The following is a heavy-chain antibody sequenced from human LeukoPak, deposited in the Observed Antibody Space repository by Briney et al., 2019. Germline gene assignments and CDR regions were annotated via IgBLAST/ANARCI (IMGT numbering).Heavy chain of an antibody. V-gene: IGHV4-59*01. CDR2: IYNSATT. CDR3: ARNSSSSWGYYSMDV. CDR1: GASISSYS. Sequence: NPSETLSLTCSVSGASISSYSWSWIRQTPGQGLEWIGYIYNSATTNYNPAPKSRLIMSVDTSKNQISLKLTSVTAADTAVYYCARNSSSSWGYYSMDVWGKGTMVTVSS. D-gene: IGHD6-13*01. J-gene: IGHJ6*03.